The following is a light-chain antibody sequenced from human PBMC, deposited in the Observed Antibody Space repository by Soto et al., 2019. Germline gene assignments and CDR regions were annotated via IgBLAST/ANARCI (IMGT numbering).Light chain of an antibody. Sequence: QSVLTQPPSASGTPGQRVTISCSGSSSNIGSNTVNWYQQVPRTAPKLLIYSNNQRPSGVPDRFSGSKSRTSVSLAISGLPSEHEADYYSAAGDDSRNGVVLGGGTKVTVL. J-gene: IGLJ2*01. CDR2: SNN. CDR3: AAGDDSRNGVV. CDR1: SSNIGSNT. V-gene: IGLV1-44*01.